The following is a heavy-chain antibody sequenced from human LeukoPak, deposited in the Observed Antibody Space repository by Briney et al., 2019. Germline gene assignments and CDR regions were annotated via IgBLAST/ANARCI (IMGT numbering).Heavy chain of an antibody. Sequence: GGSLRLSCAASGLTFSNYVMSWVRQAPGKGLEWVSAISGRDGSTWYADSVKGRFTVSRDNSKNTLYLQMNSLRAEDTAVYYCAKLLSGYCSRTSCLNWFDLWGQGTLVTVSS. CDR2: ISGRDGST. J-gene: IGHJ5*02. D-gene: IGHD2-2*01. V-gene: IGHV3-23*01. CDR1: GLTFSNYV. CDR3: AKLLSGYCSRTSCLNWFDL.